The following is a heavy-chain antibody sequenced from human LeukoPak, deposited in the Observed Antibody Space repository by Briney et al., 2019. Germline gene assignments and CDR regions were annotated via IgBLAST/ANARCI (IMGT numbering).Heavy chain of an antibody. Sequence: GRSLRLSCAASRFTFSSYGMHWVRQAPGKGLEWVAIISYDGGNKYHADSVKGRFTISRDNSKNTLYLQMNSLRAEDTALYYCAKANYQLLAPNHPYGLDVWGQGTTVTVSS. CDR3: AKANYQLLAPNHPYGLDV. D-gene: IGHD2-2*01. CDR1: RFTFSSYG. J-gene: IGHJ6*02. CDR2: ISYDGGNK. V-gene: IGHV3-30*18.